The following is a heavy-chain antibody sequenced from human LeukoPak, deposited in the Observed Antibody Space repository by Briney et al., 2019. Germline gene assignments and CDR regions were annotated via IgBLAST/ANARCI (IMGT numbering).Heavy chain of an antibody. Sequence: ASVKVSCKASGYTFTSYAMNWVRQAPGQGLEWMGWINTNTGNPTCAQGFTGRFVFSLDTSVSTAYLQISSLKAEDTAVYYCARDSREIGPSTPNAFDIWGQGTMVTVSS. J-gene: IGHJ3*02. D-gene: IGHD5-24*01. CDR3: ARDSREIGPSTPNAFDI. CDR1: GYTFTSYA. V-gene: IGHV7-4-1*02. CDR2: INTNTGNP.